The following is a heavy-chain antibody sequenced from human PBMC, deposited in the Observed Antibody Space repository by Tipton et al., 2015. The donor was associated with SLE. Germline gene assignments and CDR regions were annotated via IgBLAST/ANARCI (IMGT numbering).Heavy chain of an antibody. CDR3: AGGGGPYFDY. CDR1: GGSISSYY. J-gene: IGHJ4*02. Sequence: TLSLTCTVSGGSISSYYWSWIRQPPGKGLEWIGYIYYSGSTNYNPSLKSRVTISVDTSKNQFSLKLSSVTAADTAVYYCAGGGGPYFDYWGQGTLVTVSS. D-gene: IGHD4-23*01. CDR2: IYYSGST. V-gene: IGHV4-59*01.